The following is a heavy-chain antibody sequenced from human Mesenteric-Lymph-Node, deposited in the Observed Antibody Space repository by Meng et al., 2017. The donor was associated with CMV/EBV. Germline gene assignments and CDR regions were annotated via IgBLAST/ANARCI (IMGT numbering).Heavy chain of an antibody. CDR1: GYTFTSYD. V-gene: IGHV1-8*01. CDR2: MNPNSGNT. Sequence: SGYTFTSYDIHWVRQATGQGLEWMGWMNPNSGNTGYAQKFQGRVTMTRNTSISTAYMELSSLRSEDTAVYYCARGASSSSLGDYFDYWGQGTLVTVSS. D-gene: IGHD6-13*01. CDR3: ARGASSSSLGDYFDY. J-gene: IGHJ4*02.